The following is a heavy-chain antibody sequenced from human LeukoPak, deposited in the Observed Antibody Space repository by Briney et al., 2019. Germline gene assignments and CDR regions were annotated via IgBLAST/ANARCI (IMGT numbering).Heavy chain of an antibody. CDR1: GFSLSTSGMC. CDR3: ARIVDPYDSSGYLGGAFDI. D-gene: IGHD3-22*01. J-gene: IGHJ3*02. CDR2: IDWDDDK. Sequence: SGPTLLNPTQTLTLTCTFSGFSLSTSGMCVSWIRQPPGKALEWLALIDWDDDKYYSTSLKTRLTISQDTSKNQLVLTMTNMDPVDTATYYCARIVDPYDSSGYLGGAFDIWGQGTMVTVSS. V-gene: IGHV2-70*01.